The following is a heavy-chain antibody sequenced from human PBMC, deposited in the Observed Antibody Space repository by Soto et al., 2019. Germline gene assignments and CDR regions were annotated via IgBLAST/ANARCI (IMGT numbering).Heavy chain of an antibody. CDR1: GGTFSSYA. CDR3: ARDFTGRYQFDH. V-gene: IGHV1-69*13. D-gene: IGHD2-2*01. Sequence: ASVKVSCKASGGTFSSYAISWVRQAPGQGLEWMGGIIPIFGTANYAQKFQGRVTITADESTSTAYMELSSLRSEDTAVYYCARDFTGRYQFDHWSQGTLVTVSS. CDR2: IIPIFGTA. J-gene: IGHJ4*02.